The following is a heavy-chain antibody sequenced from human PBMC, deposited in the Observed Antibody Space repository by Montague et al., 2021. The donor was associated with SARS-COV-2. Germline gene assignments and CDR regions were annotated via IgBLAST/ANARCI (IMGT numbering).Heavy chain of an antibody. CDR2: ISHRGST. CDR3: AKEEDWGPDWYLDL. V-gene: IGHV4-34*01. J-gene: IGHJ2*01. Sequence: SETLSLTCGVSGGSFSGHYWSWIRQPPGKGLEWIGEISHRGSTKXNPSLKSRVTISIDKSKNQLSLNLYSATAADTAMYYCAKEEDWGPDWYLDLWGRGTLVTVSS. D-gene: IGHD7-27*01. CDR1: GGSFSGHY.